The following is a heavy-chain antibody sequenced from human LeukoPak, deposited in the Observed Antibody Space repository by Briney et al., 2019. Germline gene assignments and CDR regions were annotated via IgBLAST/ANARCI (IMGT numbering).Heavy chain of an antibody. CDR2: ISVYNGNT. V-gene: IGHV1-18*01. CDR1: GYTFTSYG. J-gene: IGHJ6*02. CDR3: AVSLVTSYYFYGMDV. Sequence: ASVKVSCKTSGYTFTSYGISWVRQAPGQGLEWMGWISVYNGNTNYAQKRQGRVTLTTDTSTNTAYMELRSLRSDDTAVYYCAVSLVTSYYFYGMDVWGQGTTVIVSS.